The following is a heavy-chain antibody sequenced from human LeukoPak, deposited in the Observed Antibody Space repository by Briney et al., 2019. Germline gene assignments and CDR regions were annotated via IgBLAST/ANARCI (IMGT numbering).Heavy chain of an antibody. CDR3: ARPKYSSSWQIFDY. D-gene: IGHD6-13*01. CDR2: ISSSGSTI. V-gene: IGHV3-48*04. Sequence: PGGSLRLSCAASGFTFSSYAMSWVRQAPGKGLEWVSYISSSGSTIYYADSVKGRFTISRDNAKNSLYLQMNSLRAEDTAVYYCARPKYSSSWQIFDYWGQGTLVTASS. CDR1: GFTFSSYA. J-gene: IGHJ4*02.